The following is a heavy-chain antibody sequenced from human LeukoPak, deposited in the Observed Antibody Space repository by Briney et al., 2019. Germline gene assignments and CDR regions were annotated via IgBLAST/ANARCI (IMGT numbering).Heavy chain of an antibody. CDR2: ISGGGSST. CDR1: GFTFSSYA. CDR3: AKCLRQCTGGSCYSVQNYFDY. Sequence: GGSLRLSCAASGFTFSSYAMSWVRQAPGKGLEWFSAISGGGSSTYYADSVKGRFTISRDNSKNTLYLQMNTLRAEDTAVYYCAKCLRQCTGGSCYSVQNYFDYWGQGTLVTVSS. D-gene: IGHD2-15*01. V-gene: IGHV3-23*01. J-gene: IGHJ4*02.